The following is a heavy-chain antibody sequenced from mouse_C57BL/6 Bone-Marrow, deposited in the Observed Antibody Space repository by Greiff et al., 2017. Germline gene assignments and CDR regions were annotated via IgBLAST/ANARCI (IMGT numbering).Heavy chain of an antibody. Sequence: VQLQQSGAELVRPGSSVKLSCKASGYTFTSYWMHWVKQRPIQGLDWIGNIDPSDSETHYNQKFKDKATLTVDKSSSTAYMQLSSLTSEDSAVYYCARRGSQAWFAYWGQGTLVTVSA. CDR3: ARRGSQAWFAY. CDR1: GYTFTSYW. J-gene: IGHJ3*01. CDR2: IDPSDSET. D-gene: IGHD1-1*01. V-gene: IGHV1-52*01.